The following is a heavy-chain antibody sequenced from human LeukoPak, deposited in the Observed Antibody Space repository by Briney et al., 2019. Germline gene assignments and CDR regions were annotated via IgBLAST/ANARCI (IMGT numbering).Heavy chain of an antibody. CDR2: IIPILGIA. CDR3: ASEYEFYGMDV. CDR1: GGTFSSYT. J-gene: IGHJ6*02. V-gene: IGHV1-69*02. D-gene: IGHD3-3*01. Sequence: SVKVSCKASGGTFSSYTISWVRQAPGQGLEWMGRIIPILGIANYAQKFQCRVTITADKSTSTAYMELSSLRSEDTAVYYCASEYEFYGMDVWGQGTTVTVSS.